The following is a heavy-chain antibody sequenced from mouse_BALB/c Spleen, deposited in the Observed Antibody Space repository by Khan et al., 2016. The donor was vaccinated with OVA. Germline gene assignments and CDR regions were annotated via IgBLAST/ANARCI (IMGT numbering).Heavy chain of an antibody. CDR3: ARSGYEAWFSY. CDR2: IDPETGNT. Sequence: VQLKQSGAELVRPGALVKLSCKPSGFNIKDYYIHWVKQRPEQGLEWIGWIDPETGNTVYDPKFQGKASITADTSSNTAYLQLSSLTSEDTAVYDCARSGYEAWFSYWGQGTLVTVSA. J-gene: IGHJ3*01. V-gene: IGHV14-1*02. CDR1: GFNIKDYY. D-gene: IGHD3-1*01.